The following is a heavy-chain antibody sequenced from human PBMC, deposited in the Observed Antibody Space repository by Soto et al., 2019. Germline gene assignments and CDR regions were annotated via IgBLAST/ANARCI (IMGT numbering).Heavy chain of an antibody. V-gene: IGHV1-69*04. CDR1: GGTFSSYT. CDR2: IIPILGIA. J-gene: IGHJ6*03. CDR3: ARDAKYYDFWSGYSSYYYYYMDV. D-gene: IGHD3-3*01. Sequence: ASVKVSCKASGGTFSSYTISWVRQAPGQGLEWMGRIIPILGIANYAQKFQGRVTITADKSTSTAYMELSSLRSEDTAVYYCARDAKYYDFWSGYSSYYYYYMDVWGKGTTVTVSS.